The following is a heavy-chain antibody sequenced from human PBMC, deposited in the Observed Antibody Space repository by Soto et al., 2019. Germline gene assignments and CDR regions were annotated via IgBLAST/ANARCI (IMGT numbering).Heavy chain of an antibody. J-gene: IGHJ4*02. V-gene: IGHV3-23*01. CDR2: ISGSGGST. CDR1: GFTFSSYA. D-gene: IGHD5-18*01. Sequence: GGSLRLSCAASGFTFSSYAMSWVRQAPGKGLEWVSAISGSGGSTYYADSAKGRFTISRDNSKNTLYLQMNSLRAEDTAVYYCAKDLWAHSYGRYFDYWGQGTLVTVSS. CDR3: AKDLWAHSYGRYFDY.